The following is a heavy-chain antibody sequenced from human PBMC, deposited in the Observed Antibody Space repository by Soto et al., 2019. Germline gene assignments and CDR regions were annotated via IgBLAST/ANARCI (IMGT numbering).Heavy chain of an antibody. CDR1: GFTVTSYH. V-gene: IGHV3-53*01. Sequence: GSLRPSCASVGFTVTSYHMILVRQAPGKGLELVALIYTGVNTNYAYSVKGRFTISRDNSKNTLYLQMNSLRAEDTAVYYCARDYYYGSGNYYRDDYYHSGMDVWGQGTTVTVSS. J-gene: IGHJ6*02. CDR2: IYTGVNT. CDR3: ARDYYYGSGNYYRDDYYHSGMDV. D-gene: IGHD3-10*01.